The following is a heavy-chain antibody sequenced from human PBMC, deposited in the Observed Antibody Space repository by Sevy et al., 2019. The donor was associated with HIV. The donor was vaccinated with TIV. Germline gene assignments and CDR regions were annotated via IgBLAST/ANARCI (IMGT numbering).Heavy chain of an antibody. CDR2: ISYDGNDK. V-gene: IGHV3-30*04. Sequence: GGSLRLSCAASAFTFSSYAMHWVRQAPGKGLEWVAVISYDGNDKDYADSVKGRFTISRDNSKNTLYLQMNSLRIEDTVVYYCARAQGVLLWFGEFPLWGPGTLVTVSS. CDR1: AFTFSSYA. D-gene: IGHD3-10*01. CDR3: ARAQGVLLWFGEFPL. J-gene: IGHJ4*02.